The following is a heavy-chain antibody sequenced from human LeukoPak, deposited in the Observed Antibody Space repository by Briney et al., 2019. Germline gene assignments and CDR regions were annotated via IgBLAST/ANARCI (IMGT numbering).Heavy chain of an antibody. D-gene: IGHD6-19*01. CDR3: ARLSAGWSTGYFDY. J-gene: IGHJ4*02. Sequence: ASVKVSCKASGYTFTGYYMHWVRQAPGQGLEWMGWINPNSGGTNYAQKFQGRVTMTRDTSISTAYMELSRLRSDDTAVYYCARLSAGWSTGYFDYWGQGTLVTVSS. CDR2: INPNSGGT. CDR1: GYTFTGYY. V-gene: IGHV1-2*02.